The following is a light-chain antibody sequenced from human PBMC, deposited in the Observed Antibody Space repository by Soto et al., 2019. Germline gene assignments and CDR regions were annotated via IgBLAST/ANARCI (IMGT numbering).Light chain of an antibody. V-gene: IGLV2-23*02. CDR1: SSDVGSYNL. CDR3: CSYAGSSTPR. CDR2: EVS. Sequence: LTQPASVSGSPGQSITISCTGTSSDVGSYNLVSWYQQHPGKAPKLMIYEVSKRPSGVSNRFSGSKSGNTASLTISGLQAEDEADYYCCSYAGSSTPRFGTGTKVTVL. J-gene: IGLJ1*01.